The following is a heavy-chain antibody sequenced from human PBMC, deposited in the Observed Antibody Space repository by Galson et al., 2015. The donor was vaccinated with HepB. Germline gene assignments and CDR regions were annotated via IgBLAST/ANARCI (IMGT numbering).Heavy chain of an antibody. V-gene: IGHV1-69*13. J-gene: IGHJ5*02. CDR2: IIPIFGTA. CDR3: ARDYEGVPAIEYDSNNWFDP. D-gene: IGHD2-2*01. Sequence: SVKVSCKASGGTFSSYAISWVRQAPGQGLEWMGGIIPIFGTANYAQKFQGRVTITADESTSTAYMELSSLRSEDTAVYYCARDYEGVPAIEYDSNNWFDPWGQGTLVTVSS. CDR1: GGTFSSYA.